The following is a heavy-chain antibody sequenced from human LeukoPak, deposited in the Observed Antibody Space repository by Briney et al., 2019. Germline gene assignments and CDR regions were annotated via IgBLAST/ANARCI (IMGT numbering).Heavy chain of an antibody. Sequence: ASVKVSCKASGGTFSSYAISWVRQAPGQGLEWMGRIIPILGIANYAQKFQGRVTITADKSTSTAYMELSSLRSEDTAVYYCATGYCSGGSCYSVGTALDYWGQGTLVTVSS. CDR3: ATGYCSGGSCYSVGTALDY. J-gene: IGHJ4*02. CDR1: GGTFSSYA. V-gene: IGHV1-69*04. D-gene: IGHD2-15*01. CDR2: IIPILGIA.